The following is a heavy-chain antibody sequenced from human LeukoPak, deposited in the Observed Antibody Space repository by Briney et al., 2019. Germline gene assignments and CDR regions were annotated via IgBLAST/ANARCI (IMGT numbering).Heavy chain of an antibody. Sequence: GRSLRLSCAASGFTFSSYAMYWVRQAPGKGLEWVAVISYDGSNKYYADSVKGRFTISRDNSKNTLYLQMNSLRAEDTAVYYCARGGEWLDPERTPVDYWGQGTLVTVSS. J-gene: IGHJ4*02. D-gene: IGHD6-19*01. CDR1: GFTFSSYA. V-gene: IGHV3-30-3*01. CDR2: ISYDGSNK. CDR3: ARGGEWLDPERTPVDY.